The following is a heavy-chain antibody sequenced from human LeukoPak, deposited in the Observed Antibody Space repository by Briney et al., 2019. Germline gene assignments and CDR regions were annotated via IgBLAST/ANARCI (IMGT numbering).Heavy chain of an antibody. CDR2: ISGSGGST. V-gene: IGHV3-23*01. J-gene: IGHJ4*02. CDR1: GFTFSSYA. D-gene: IGHD6-13*01. CDR3: AKDKYSSSWTPPNY. Sequence: PGGSLRLSCAASGFTFSSYAMSWVRQAPGKGLEWVSAISGSGGSTYYADSVKGRFTISRDNSKNTLYLQMNSLRAEDTAVYYCAKDKYSSSWTPPNYWDQGTLVTVSS.